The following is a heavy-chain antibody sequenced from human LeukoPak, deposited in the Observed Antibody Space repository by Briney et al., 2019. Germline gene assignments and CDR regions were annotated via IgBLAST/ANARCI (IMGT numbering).Heavy chain of an antibody. Sequence: ASVKVSCKASGYTFTGCYMHWVRQAPGQGLEWMGWINPNSGGTNYARKFQGRVTMTRDTSISTAYMELRRLRSDDTAVYYCARAGYSSGWYPHWYFDLWGRGTLVTVSS. J-gene: IGHJ2*01. CDR1: GYTFTGCY. V-gene: IGHV1-2*02. D-gene: IGHD6-19*01. CDR2: INPNSGGT. CDR3: ARAGYSSGWYPHWYFDL.